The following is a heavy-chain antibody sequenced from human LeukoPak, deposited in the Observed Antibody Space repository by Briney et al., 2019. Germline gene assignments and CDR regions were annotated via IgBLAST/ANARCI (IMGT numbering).Heavy chain of an antibody. CDR3: AEMEVVTADDKYFQY. CDR2: IGSSGGST. D-gene: IGHD2-21*02. Sequence: GGSLRLSSAASGFTFSNYAMTWVRQAPGKGLEWVSVIGSSGGSTYYADSVKGRFTIPIDNSKNTLYLQMNSLRAEDTAVYYCAEMEVVTADDKYFQYWGQGTLVTVSS. J-gene: IGHJ1*01. CDR1: GFTFSNYA. V-gene: IGHV3-23*01.